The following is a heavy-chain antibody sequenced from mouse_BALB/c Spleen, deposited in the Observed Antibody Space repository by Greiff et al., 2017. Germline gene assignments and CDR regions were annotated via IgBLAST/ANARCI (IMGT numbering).Heavy chain of an antibody. CDR3: ARFDYAMDY. CDR1: GYTFTDYA. CDR2: ISTYYGNT. Sequence: QVQLQQSGPELVRPGVSVKISCKGSGYTFTDYAMHWVKQSHAKSLEWIGVISTYYGNTNYNQKFKGKATMTVDKSSSTAYMELARLTSEDSAIYYCARFDYAMDYWGQGTSVTVSS. J-gene: IGHJ4*01. V-gene: IGHV1-67*01.